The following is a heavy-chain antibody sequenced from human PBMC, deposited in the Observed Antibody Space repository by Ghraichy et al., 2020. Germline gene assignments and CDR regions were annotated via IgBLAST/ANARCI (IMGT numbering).Heavy chain of an antibody. V-gene: IGHV3-23*01. CDR1: GFTFSSYA. CDR3: AKVLAVAGRGYYYYMDV. D-gene: IGHD6-19*01. J-gene: IGHJ6*03. CDR2: ISGSGGST. Sequence: GASQRLSCAASGFTFSSYAMSWVRQAPGKGLEWVSAISGSGGSTYYADSVKGRFTISRDNSKNTLYLQMNSLRAEDTAVYYCAKVLAVAGRGYYYYMDVWGKGTTVTVSS.